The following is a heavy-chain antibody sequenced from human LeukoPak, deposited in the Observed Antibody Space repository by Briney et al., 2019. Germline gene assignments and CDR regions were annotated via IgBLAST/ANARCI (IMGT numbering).Heavy chain of an antibody. D-gene: IGHD3-10*01. Sequence: PSETLSLTCTVSGGSISSGDCYWSWIRQPPGKGLEWIGYIYYSGSTYYNPSLKSRVTISVDTSKNQFSLKLSSVTAADTAVYYCASYYGSGSYHFDYWGQGTLVTVSS. J-gene: IGHJ4*02. CDR1: GGSISSGDCY. CDR3: ASYYGSGSYHFDY. V-gene: IGHV4-30-4*01. CDR2: IYYSGST.